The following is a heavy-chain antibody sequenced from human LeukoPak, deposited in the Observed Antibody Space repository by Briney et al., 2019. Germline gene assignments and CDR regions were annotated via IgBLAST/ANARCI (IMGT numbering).Heavy chain of an antibody. Sequence: KPSETLSLTCAVYGGSFSGYYWSWIRHPPGKGLEWIGEINHSGSTNYNPSLTGRVTISVDTSKNQFSLKLSSVTAADTAVYYCARVTIFGVVPFDIWGQGTMVTVSS. CDR3: ARVTIFGVVPFDI. CDR1: GGSFSGYY. J-gene: IGHJ3*02. CDR2: INHSGST. V-gene: IGHV4-34*01. D-gene: IGHD3-3*01.